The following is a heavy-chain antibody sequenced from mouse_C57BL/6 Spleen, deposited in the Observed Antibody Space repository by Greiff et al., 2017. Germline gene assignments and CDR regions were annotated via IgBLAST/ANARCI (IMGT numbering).Heavy chain of an antibody. D-gene: IGHD1-1*01. V-gene: IGHV14-2*01. J-gene: IGHJ4*01. Sequence: VQLQQSGAELVKPGASVKLSCTASGFNIKDYYMHWVKQRTEQGLEWIGRIDPEDGETKYAPKFQGKATITADTSSNTAYLQLSSLTSEDTAVYYCASPVTTVVATDYAMDYWGQGTSVTDSS. CDR3: ASPVTTVVATDYAMDY. CDR2: IDPEDGET. CDR1: GFNIKDYY.